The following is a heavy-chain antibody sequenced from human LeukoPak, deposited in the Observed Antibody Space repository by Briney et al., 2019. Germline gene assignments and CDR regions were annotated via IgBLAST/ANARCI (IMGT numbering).Heavy chain of an antibody. D-gene: IGHD6-19*01. Sequence: GGSLRLSCAASGFTFSGYGIHWVRQAPGKGLEWVAFIRNDGNNRYYADSVKGRFTISRDNSKNTLYLQMTSLRVEDTAVYYCAKDRGSSGWSGVDHWGQGTLVTVSS. CDR2: IRNDGNNR. J-gene: IGHJ4*02. V-gene: IGHV3-30*02. CDR3: AKDRGSSGWSGVDH. CDR1: GFTFSGYG.